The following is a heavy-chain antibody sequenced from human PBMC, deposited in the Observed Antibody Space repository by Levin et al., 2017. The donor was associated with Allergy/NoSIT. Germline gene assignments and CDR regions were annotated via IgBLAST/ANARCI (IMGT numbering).Heavy chain of an antibody. V-gene: IGHV4-59*01. Sequence: KTSETLSLTCTVSGGSISSYYWSWIRQPPGKGLEWIGYIYYSGSTNYNPSLKSRVTISVDTSKNQFSLKLSSVTAADTAVYYCARDFRSSWYGWLVGAFDIWGQGTMVTVSS. CDR1: GGSISSYY. D-gene: IGHD6-13*01. J-gene: IGHJ3*02. CDR3: ARDFRSSWYGWLVGAFDI. CDR2: IYYSGST.